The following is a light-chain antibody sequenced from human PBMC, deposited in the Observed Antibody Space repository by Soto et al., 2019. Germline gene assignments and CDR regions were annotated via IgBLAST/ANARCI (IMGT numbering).Light chain of an antibody. CDR3: SSYTSSSTLVV. V-gene: IGLV2-14*01. CDR2: EVS. Sequence: QSALTQPASVSGSPGQSIIVSCTGTSSDIGGYNYVSWYQQHPGKAPKLMIYEVSNRPSGVSNRFSGSKSGNTASLTISGLQAEDEADYYCSSYTSSSTLVVFGGGTKVTVL. CDR1: SSDIGGYNY. J-gene: IGLJ2*01.